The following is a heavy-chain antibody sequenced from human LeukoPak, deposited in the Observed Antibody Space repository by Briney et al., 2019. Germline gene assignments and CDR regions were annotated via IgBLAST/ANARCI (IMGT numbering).Heavy chain of an antibody. CDR1: GFTFSSYA. Sequence: PGRSLRLSCAASGFTFSSYAMHWVRQAPGKGLEWVAVISYDGSNKYYADSVKGRFTISRDNSKNSLYLQMNSLRAEDTAVYYCARDVGPWSSGSYYYDYWGQGTLVTVSS. V-gene: IGHV3-30-3*01. CDR2: ISYDGSNK. J-gene: IGHJ4*02. CDR3: ARDVGPWSSGSYYYDY. D-gene: IGHD3-10*01.